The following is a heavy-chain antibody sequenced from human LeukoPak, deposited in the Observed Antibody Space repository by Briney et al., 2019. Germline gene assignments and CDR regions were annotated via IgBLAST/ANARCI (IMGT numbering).Heavy chain of an antibody. D-gene: IGHD5-24*01. CDR3: AKEGRSLQTY. V-gene: IGHV3-9*01. Sequence: GGSLRLSCAASGFTFDDYAMHWVRQAPGKGLEWVSGISWNSGSIGYVDSVKGRFTISRDNAKNSLYLQMNSLRVEDTAVYYCAKEGRSLQTYWGQGTLVTVSS. CDR2: ISWNSGSI. J-gene: IGHJ4*02. CDR1: GFTFDDYA.